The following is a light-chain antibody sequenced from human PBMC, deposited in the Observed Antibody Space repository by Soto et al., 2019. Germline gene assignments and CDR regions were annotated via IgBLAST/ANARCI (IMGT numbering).Light chain of an antibody. CDR3: SSYTSGSTPYV. Sequence: QSALTQPASVSGSPGQSITISCTGTSSDVGAYNFVSWHQQHPGKAPKLMIYNVYDRPSGISYRFSGSKSGNTASLTISGLQGEDEADYYCSSYTSGSTPYVFGTGTKLTVL. CDR1: SSDVGAYNF. V-gene: IGLV2-14*03. CDR2: NVY. J-gene: IGLJ1*01.